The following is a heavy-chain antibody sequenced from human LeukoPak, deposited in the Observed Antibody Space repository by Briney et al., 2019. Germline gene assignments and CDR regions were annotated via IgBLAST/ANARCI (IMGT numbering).Heavy chain of an antibody. D-gene: IGHD6-13*01. CDR1: GGSISSSSYY. V-gene: IGHV4-39*07. CDR3: ARGRRGAAAARRYFDY. CDR2: IYYSGST. Sequence: SETLSLTCTVSGGSISSSSYYWGWIRQPPGKGLEWIGSIYYSGSTYYNPSLKSRVTISVDTSKNQFSLKLSSVTAADTAVYYCARGRRGAAAARRYFDYWGQGTLVTVSS. J-gene: IGHJ4*02.